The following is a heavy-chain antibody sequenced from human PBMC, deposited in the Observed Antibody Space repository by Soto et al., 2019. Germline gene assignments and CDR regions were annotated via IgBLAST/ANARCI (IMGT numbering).Heavy chain of an antibody. D-gene: IGHD2-2*01. V-gene: IGHV3-30-3*01. Sequence: GGSLRLSCAASGFTFSSYAMHWVRQAPGKGLEWVAVISYDGSNKYYADSVKGRFTISRDNSKNTLYLQMNSLRAEDMAVYYCARDPGVVPAAMFSYFDYWGQGPLVTVPS. CDR2: ISYDGSNK. CDR3: ARDPGVVPAAMFSYFDY. CDR1: GFTFSSYA. J-gene: IGHJ4*02.